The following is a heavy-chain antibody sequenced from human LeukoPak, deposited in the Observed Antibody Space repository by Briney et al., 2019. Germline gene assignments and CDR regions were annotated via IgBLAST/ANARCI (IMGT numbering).Heavy chain of an antibody. J-gene: IGHJ6*03. CDR3: AKDLVRGVIMGPMDV. Sequence: GGSLRLSCAASGFTFSSYWMHWVRQAPGKGLVWVARINTNGSPTQYADSVKGRFTISRDNSKNTLSLQMNSLRAEDTAVYYCAKDLVRGVIMGPMDVWGKGTTVTISS. D-gene: IGHD3-10*01. V-gene: IGHV3-74*01. CDR1: GFTFSSYW. CDR2: INTNGSPT.